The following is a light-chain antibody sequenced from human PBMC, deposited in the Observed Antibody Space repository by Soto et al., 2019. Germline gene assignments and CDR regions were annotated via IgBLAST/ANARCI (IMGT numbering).Light chain of an antibody. J-gene: IGKJ5*01. V-gene: IGKV3D-20*02. CDR1: QRLTNSF. CDR3: QQPISFPIT. Sequence: EIVLTQSQGTLSLSPGERATLSCRASQRLTNSFIAWYQQKPGQAPRLLIYDTSSRATGIPDRFSGSGSGTDFTLTISRLEPEEFATYYCQQPISFPITFGQGTRREIK. CDR2: DTS.